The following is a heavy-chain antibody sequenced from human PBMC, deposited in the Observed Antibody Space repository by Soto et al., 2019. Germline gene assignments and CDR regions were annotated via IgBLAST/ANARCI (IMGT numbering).Heavy chain of an antibody. CDR1: GFTFDDYA. Sequence: LRLSCAASGFTFDDYAMHWVRQAPGKGLEWVSGISWNSGSIGYADSVKGRFTISRDNAKKSLYLQMNSLRAEDTALYYCAKDMGGSGSPDYYYYGMDVWGQGTTVTVSS. CDR3: AKDMGGSGSPDYYYYGMDV. J-gene: IGHJ6*02. V-gene: IGHV3-9*01. D-gene: IGHD3-10*01. CDR2: ISWNSGSI.